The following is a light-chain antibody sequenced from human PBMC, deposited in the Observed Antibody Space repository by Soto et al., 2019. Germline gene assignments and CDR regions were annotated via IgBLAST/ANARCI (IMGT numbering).Light chain of an antibody. CDR1: SSNIGAGYD. CDR2: GNI. J-gene: IGLJ1*01. Sequence: SVLTQPPSGSGAPGQRVTISCTGSSSNIGAGYDVHWYQQRPGTAPKLLIFGNINRPSGVPDRFSGSKSGTSASLAITGLQAEDGGDDYCQSYDSTLGARYVFVTGTKVTVL. V-gene: IGLV1-40*01. CDR3: QSYDSTLGARYV.